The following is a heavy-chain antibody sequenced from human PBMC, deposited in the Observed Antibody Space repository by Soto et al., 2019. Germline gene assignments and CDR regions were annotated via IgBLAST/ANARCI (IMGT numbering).Heavy chain of an antibody. V-gene: IGHV3-15*01. CDR1: GFTFSNAW. CDR2: IKSKTDGGTT. D-gene: IGHD6-13*01. J-gene: IGHJ4*02. Sequence: PGGSLRLSCAASGFTFSNAWMSWVRQAPGKGLEWVGRIKSKTDGGTTDYAAPVKGRFTISRDDSKNTLYLQMNSLKTEDTAVYYCTTDPSPIAAAGKRGFDYWGQGTLVTVYS. CDR3: TTDPSPIAAAGKRGFDY.